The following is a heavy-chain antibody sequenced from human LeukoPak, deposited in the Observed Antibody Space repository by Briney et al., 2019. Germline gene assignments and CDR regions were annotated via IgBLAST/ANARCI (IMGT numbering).Heavy chain of an antibody. CDR2: ISSSSSYI. CDR3: ARDSDSSWGEFDY. J-gene: IGHJ4*02. V-gene: IGHV3-21*01. D-gene: IGHD6-13*01. Sequence: GGSLRLSCAASGFTFSSYSMNWVRQAPGKGLEWVSSISSSSSYIYYADSVKGRFTISRDNAKNSLYPQMNSLRAEDTAVYYCARDSDSSWGEFDYWGQGTLVTVSS. CDR1: GFTFSSYS.